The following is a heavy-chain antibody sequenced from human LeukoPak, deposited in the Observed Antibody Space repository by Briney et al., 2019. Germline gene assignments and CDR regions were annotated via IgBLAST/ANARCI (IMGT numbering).Heavy chain of an antibody. CDR3: ARVRIGYCSGGSCYGFDY. CDR1: GFTFSSYA. V-gene: IGHV3-30-3*01. Sequence: GGSLRLSCAASGFTFSSYAMHWVRQAPGKGLEWVAVISYDGSNKYYADSVKGRFTISRDNSKNTLYLQMNSLRAEDTAVYYCARVRIGYCSGGSCYGFDYWGQGTLVTVSS. J-gene: IGHJ4*02. D-gene: IGHD2-15*01. CDR2: ISYDGSNK.